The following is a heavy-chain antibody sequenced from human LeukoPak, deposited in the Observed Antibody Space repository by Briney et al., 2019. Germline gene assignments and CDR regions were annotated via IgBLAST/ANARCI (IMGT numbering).Heavy chain of an antibody. J-gene: IGHJ5*02. CDR3: AKDRVRGSETAYWFDP. D-gene: IGHD3-10*01. V-gene: IGHV3-21*01. Sequence: GGSLRLSCAASGFTVSSNYMSWVRQAPGKGLEWVSSISSSSTYIYYADSVKGRFTISRDNAKNSLYLQMNSLRAEDTAVYYCAKDRVRGSETAYWFDPWGQGTLVTVSS. CDR1: GFTVSSNY. CDR2: ISSSSTYI.